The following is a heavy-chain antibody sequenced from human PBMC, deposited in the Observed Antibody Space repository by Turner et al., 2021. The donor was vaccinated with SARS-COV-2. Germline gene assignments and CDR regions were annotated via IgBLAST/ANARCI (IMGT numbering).Heavy chain of an antibody. D-gene: IGHD2-15*01. CDR1: GSTFTSHY. CDR3: ARSGGGFDY. V-gene: IGHV1-46*01. J-gene: IGHJ4*02. CDR2: SNPSGGST. Sequence: QVQLVQSGAEVKNPGASVKVSCKASGSTFTSHYIHWVRQASGQGLEWKGVSNPSGGSTGYAQKFQGRVTMTRDTSTSTVYMELSSLRSEDTAVYYCARSGGGFDYWGQGTLVTVSS.